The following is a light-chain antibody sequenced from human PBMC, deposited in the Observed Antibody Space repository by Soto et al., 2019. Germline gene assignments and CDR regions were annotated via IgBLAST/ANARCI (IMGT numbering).Light chain of an antibody. J-gene: IGKJ3*01. CDR1: QGINSY. CDR2: DAS. Sequence: NQLTQSPSSLSASVGDTVTITCRASQGINSYLAWYQQKPGKAPELLIYDASTLQSGVPSRFSGSGSGTDFTLTISSLQPEDFATYYCQQLNSYPLTFGPGTKVDIK. CDR3: QQLNSYPLT. V-gene: IGKV1-9*01.